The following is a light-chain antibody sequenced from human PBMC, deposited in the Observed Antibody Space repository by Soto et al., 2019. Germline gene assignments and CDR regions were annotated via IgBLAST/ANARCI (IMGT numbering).Light chain of an antibody. V-gene: IGLV2-23*01. CDR1: SSDLGSYNL. CDR2: KGN. CDR3: CSYAGSSTLV. Sequence: QSALTQPASVSGSPGQSITISCTGSSSDLGSYNLVSWYQQHPGKAPKLMIYKGNKRPSGVSNRFSGSKSGNTASLTISGVQAEDEADYYCCSYAGSSTLVFGGGTKLTVL. J-gene: IGLJ3*02.